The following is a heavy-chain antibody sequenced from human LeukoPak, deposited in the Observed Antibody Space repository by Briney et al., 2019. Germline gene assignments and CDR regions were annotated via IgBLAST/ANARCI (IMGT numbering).Heavy chain of an antibody. CDR2: ISGSGGST. V-gene: IGHV3-23*01. CDR3: AKAQLRYFDYLHYFDY. J-gene: IGHJ4*02. CDR1: GFTFSSYA. Sequence: PGGSLRLSCAASGFTFSSYAMSWVRQAPGKGLEWVSAISGSGGSTYYADSVKGRFTISRDNSKSTLYLQMNSLRAEDTAVYYCAKAQLRYFDYLHYFDYWGQGTLVTVSS. D-gene: IGHD3-9*01.